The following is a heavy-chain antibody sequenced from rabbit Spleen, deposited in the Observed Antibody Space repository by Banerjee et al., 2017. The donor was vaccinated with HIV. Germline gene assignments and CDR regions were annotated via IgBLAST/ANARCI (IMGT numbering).Heavy chain of an antibody. V-gene: IGHV1S45*01. CDR1: GFDLSSYYY. J-gene: IGHJ6*01. D-gene: IGHD8-1*01. CDR3: ARDTGTSFSTYGMDL. Sequence: QEQLEESGGGLVQPGGSLTLTCKASGFDLSSYYYMCWVRQAPGKGLEWIACVYAGSSGSTYSATWAKGRFTISKTSSTTVTLQMTSLTAADTATYFCARDTGTSFSTYGMDLWGPGTLVTVS. CDR2: VYAGSSGST.